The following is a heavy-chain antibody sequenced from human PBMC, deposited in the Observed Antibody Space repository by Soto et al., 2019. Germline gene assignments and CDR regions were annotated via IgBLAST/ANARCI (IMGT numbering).Heavy chain of an antibody. Sequence: TLSLTCAVYSGSFSGYYWSWIRQPPGKGLEWIGEINHSGSTNYNPSLKSRVTISVDTSKNQFSLKLSSVTAADTAVYYCARGPDTAMDAPFDYWGQGTLVTVSS. V-gene: IGHV4-34*01. J-gene: IGHJ4*02. CDR3: ARGPDTAMDAPFDY. D-gene: IGHD5-18*01. CDR2: INHSGST. CDR1: SGSFSGYY.